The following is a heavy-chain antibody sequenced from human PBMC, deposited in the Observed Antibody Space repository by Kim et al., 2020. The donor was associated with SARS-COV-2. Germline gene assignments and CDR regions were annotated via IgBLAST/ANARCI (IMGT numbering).Heavy chain of an antibody. CDR2: IYYSGRN. J-gene: IGHJ4*02. Sequence: SETLSLTCTVSGGSISSSSYYWGWIRQPPGQGLEWIGRIYYSGRNYYNPSLNGRITISVDTSKNQFSLKLSSVTAADTAVYYCARTSSVFEYDYWGQGTLVTVSS. D-gene: IGHD3-16*01. CDR1: GGSISSSSYY. V-gene: IGHV4-39*01. CDR3: ARTSSVFEYDY.